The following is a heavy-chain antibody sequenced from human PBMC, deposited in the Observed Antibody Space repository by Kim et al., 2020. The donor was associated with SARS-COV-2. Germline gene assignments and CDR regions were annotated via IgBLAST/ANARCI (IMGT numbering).Heavy chain of an antibody. J-gene: IGHJ6*02. Sequence: GGSLRLSCAASGFTFSSYGMHWVRQAPGKGLEWVAVIWYDGSNKYYADSVKGRFTISRDNSKNTLYLQMNSLRAEDTAVYYCARDDTYYDFWSGYLRDRQNYYYYYGMDVWGQGTTFTVSS. CDR2: IWYDGSNK. D-gene: IGHD3-3*01. CDR1: GFTFSSYG. CDR3: ARDDTYYDFWSGYLRDRQNYYYYYGMDV. V-gene: IGHV3-33*01.